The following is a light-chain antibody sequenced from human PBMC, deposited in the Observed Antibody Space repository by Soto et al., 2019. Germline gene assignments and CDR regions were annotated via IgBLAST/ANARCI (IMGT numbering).Light chain of an antibody. V-gene: IGKV3-11*01. CDR1: QSVSSY. CDR3: QQRSNWLWT. J-gene: IGKJ1*01. CDR2: DVS. Sequence: EIVLTQSPATLSLSPGERATLSCRASQSVSSYLAWYQQKPGQAPRLLIYDVSNRATGIPARFSGSGSGTDCTLTISSLESEDFAVYYCQQRSNWLWTFGQGTKVESK.